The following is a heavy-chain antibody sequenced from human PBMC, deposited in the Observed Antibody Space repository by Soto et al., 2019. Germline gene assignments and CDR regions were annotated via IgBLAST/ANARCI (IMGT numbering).Heavy chain of an antibody. V-gene: IGHV3-9*01. Sequence: EVQLVESGGGLVQPGRSLRLSCAASGFTFGDYAMHWVRQAPGKGLEWVSSTSWNSGTIVYADSVKGRFTISRDNAKNSHYLQMNSVRGEDTGLYYCAKDMRGGSSSSRYYYGLDVCGQGSTVTVSS. CDR2: TSWNSGTI. CDR3: AKDMRGGSSSSRYYYGLDV. D-gene: IGHD6-13*01. J-gene: IGHJ6*02. CDR1: GFTFGDYA.